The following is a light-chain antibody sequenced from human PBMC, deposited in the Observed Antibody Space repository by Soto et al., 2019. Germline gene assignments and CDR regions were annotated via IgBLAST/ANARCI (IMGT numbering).Light chain of an antibody. CDR1: QSVSSY. J-gene: IGKJ3*01. CDR2: DAS. V-gene: IGKV3-11*01. Sequence: EIVLTQSPATLSLSPGERATLSCRASQSVSSYLTWYQQKPGQAPRLLIYDASTRATGIPARFSGSGSGTDFTLTISSLEPEDFALYYCQQRSNWPPTFGPGTKVDIK. CDR3: QQRSNWPPT.